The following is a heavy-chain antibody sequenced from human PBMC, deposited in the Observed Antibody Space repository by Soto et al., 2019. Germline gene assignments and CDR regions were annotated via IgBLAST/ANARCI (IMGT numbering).Heavy chain of an antibody. J-gene: IGHJ4*02. CDR3: TTLLRWFGAPGY. CDR2: IKSKTDGETT. CDR1: GVTFSSGW. D-gene: IGHD3-10*01. Sequence: EVQLVESGGGLVKPGGSLRLSCAASGVTFSSGWMNWVRQAPGKGLEWVGRIKSKTDGETTDYAAPVKGRFTISRDDSKYTLYMQMDSLKTEDTAVYYCTTLLRWFGAPGYWGQGTMVTVSS. V-gene: IGHV3-15*07.